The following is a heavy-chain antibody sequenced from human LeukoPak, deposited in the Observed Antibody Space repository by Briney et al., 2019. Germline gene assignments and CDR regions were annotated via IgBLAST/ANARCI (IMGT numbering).Heavy chain of an antibody. J-gene: IGHJ4*02. CDR3: ATERMVRGVGYYFDY. Sequence: ASVKVSCKVSGYTLTELSMHWVRQAPGKGLEWMGGFDPEDGETIYAQKFQGRVTMIEDTSTDTAYMELSSLRSEDTAVYYCATERMVRGVGYYFDYWGQGTLVTVSS. CDR2: FDPEDGET. D-gene: IGHD3-10*01. CDR1: GYTLTELS. V-gene: IGHV1-24*01.